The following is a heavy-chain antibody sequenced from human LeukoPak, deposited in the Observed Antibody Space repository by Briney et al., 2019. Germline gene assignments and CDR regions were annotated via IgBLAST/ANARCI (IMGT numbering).Heavy chain of an antibody. J-gene: IGHJ3*02. Sequence: GASVKVSCKASGYTLTGHYIHWVRQAPGQGPEWVGWISPHSGFTMYPQRFQGRVTMTTDTSISTAFLEVRRLRSDDTAAYYCARQTGDDALDIWGQGTMITVYS. D-gene: IGHD7-27*01. CDR1: GYTLTGHY. CDR3: ARQTGDDALDI. CDR2: ISPHSGFT. V-gene: IGHV1-2*02.